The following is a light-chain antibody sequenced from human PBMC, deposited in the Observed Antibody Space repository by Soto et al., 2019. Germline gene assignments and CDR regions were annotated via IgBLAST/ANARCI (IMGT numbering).Light chain of an antibody. CDR1: RSNIGAGYD. CDR2: GNS. V-gene: IGLV1-40*01. J-gene: IGLJ2*01. Sequence: QSVLTQQPSVSGAPGQRVTISCTGSRSNIGAGYDVHWYQQFPGTAPKLLIYGNSNRPSGVPDRFSGSKSGTSASLAITGLQAEDEADYYCQSFDSSLSGSVFGGGTKLTVL. CDR3: QSFDSSLSGSV.